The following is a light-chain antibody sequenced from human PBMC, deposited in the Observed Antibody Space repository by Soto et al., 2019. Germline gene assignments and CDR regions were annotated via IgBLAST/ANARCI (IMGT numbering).Light chain of an antibody. CDR1: QSISNW. Sequence: DIRMTQSPSTLSASVGDRVTITCRASQSISNWLAWYQQKPGKAPKLLIYKTSNLDSGVPSRFSGSGSGTEFSLTISSLQPDDFATYYCQQYKSFSLTFGGGNRGEVK. V-gene: IGKV1-5*03. J-gene: IGKJ4*01. CDR3: QQYKSFSLT. CDR2: KTS.